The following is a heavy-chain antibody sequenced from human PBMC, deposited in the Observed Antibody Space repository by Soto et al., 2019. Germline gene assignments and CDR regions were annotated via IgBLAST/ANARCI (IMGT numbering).Heavy chain of an antibody. CDR1: RFTFSSYG. CDR3: AKGAWLFLFDY. Sequence: GGSLRLSCAASRFTFSSYGMSWVRQAPGKGLEWVSAISGSGGSTHYADSVKGRFNISRDNSKNTLYLQMNSLRAEDTAVYYCAKGAWLFLFDYWGQGTLVTVSS. J-gene: IGHJ4*02. V-gene: IGHV3-23*01. D-gene: IGHD2-21*01. CDR2: ISGSGGST.